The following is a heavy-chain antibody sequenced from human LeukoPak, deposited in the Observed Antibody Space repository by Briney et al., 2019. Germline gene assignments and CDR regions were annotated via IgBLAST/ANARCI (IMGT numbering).Heavy chain of an antibody. CDR2: TKGDGIST. CDR3: AKDHYWSIDY. CDR1: GFNFSSNW. V-gene: IGHV3-74*01. Sequence: GGSLRLSCAASGFNFSSNWMHWVRHAPGQGLVWVSRTKGDGISTNYADSVKGRFTISRDIAKNTLYLQMNSLRAEDTGVYYCAKDHYWSIDYWGRGTLVTVSS. D-gene: IGHD3-3*01. J-gene: IGHJ4*02.